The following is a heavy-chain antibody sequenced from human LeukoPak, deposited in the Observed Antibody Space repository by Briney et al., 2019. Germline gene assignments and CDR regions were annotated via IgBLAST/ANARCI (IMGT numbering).Heavy chain of an antibody. D-gene: IGHD6-13*01. CDR2: IYYSWST. CDR1: GGSISSYY. CDR3: ARQGPVAAAGDSRGWFDP. V-gene: IGHV4-59*08. Sequence: SETLSPTCTVSGGSISSYYWSWIRQPPGKGLEWIGYIYYSWSTNYNPSLKSRVTISVDTSKNQFSLKLSSVTAADTAVYYCARQGPVAAAGDSRGWFDPWGQGTLVTVSS. J-gene: IGHJ5*02.